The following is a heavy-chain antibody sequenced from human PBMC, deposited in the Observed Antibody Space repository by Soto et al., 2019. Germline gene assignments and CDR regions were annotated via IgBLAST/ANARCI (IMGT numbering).Heavy chain of an antibody. CDR2: TYYRSKWSN. V-gene: IGHV6-1*01. Sequence: QVQLQQSGPGLVKPSQTLSLTCAISGDSLFTNGVAWNWIRLSPSRGLEWLGRTYYRSKWSNDYAISLKSRITIIPYTSKNQFSLQLTSVTPEHTAVYFCARGRHSSFDIWGQGTMVTVSS. D-gene: IGHD6-13*01. CDR1: GDSLFTNGVA. J-gene: IGHJ3*02. CDR3: ARGRHSSFDI.